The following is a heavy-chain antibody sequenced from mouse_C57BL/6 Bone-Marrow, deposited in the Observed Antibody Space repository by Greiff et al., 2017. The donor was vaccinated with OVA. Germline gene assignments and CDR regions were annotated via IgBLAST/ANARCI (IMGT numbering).Heavy chain of an antibody. V-gene: IGHV5-9-1*02. CDR1: GFTFSSYA. Sequence: EVKVVESGEGLVKPGGSLKLSCAASGFTFSSYAMSWVRQTPEKRLEWVAYISSGGDYIYYADTVKGRFTISRDNDRNTLYLQMSSLKSEDTAMYYFTRDQEVAWFAYWGQGTLVTVSA. CDR2: ISSGGDYI. D-gene: IGHD1-1*02. CDR3: TRDQEVAWFAY. J-gene: IGHJ3*01.